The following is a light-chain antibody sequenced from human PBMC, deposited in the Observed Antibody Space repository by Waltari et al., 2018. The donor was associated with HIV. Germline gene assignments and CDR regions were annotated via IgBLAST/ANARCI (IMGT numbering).Light chain of an antibody. V-gene: IGLV2-23*02. Sequence: QSALTPPASVSGSPGQSITISCTGTSSDVCGSNSVSWYQQHPGKAPKLMIYDVSMRPSGVSNRFSGVKAGNTASLTISGLQAEDEADYYCCSYAGRSTLVFGGGTKLTVL. CDR1: SSDVCGSNS. CDR2: DVS. J-gene: IGLJ2*01. CDR3: CSYAGRSTLV.